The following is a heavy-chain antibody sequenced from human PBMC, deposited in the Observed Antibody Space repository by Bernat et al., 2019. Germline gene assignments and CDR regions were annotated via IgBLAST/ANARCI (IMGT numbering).Heavy chain of an antibody. V-gene: IGHV4-39*01. D-gene: IGHD3-3*01. CDR1: GGSISSSSYY. Sequence: QLQVQESGPGLVKPSETLSLTCSVSGGSISSSSYYWGWIRQPPGKGLEWIGSIYYSGSTYYNPSLKSRVTISVATSKNQFSLKLSSVTAADTAVYYCARHEYYDFWSGYGMDVWGQGTTVTVSS. CDR3: ARHEYYDFWSGYGMDV. CDR2: IYYSGST. J-gene: IGHJ6*02.